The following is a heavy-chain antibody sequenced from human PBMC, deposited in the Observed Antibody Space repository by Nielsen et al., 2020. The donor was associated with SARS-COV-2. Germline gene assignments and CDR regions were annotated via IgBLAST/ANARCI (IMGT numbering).Heavy chain of an antibody. CDR3: ARLYMVRGVNWFDP. J-gene: IGHJ5*02. CDR2: IWYDGSNK. CDR1: GFTFSSYG. Sequence: GESLKISCAASGFTFSSYGMHWVRQAPGKGLEWVAVIWYDGSNKYYADSVKGRFTISRDNSKNTLYLQMNSLRAEDTAVYYCARLYMVRGVNWFDPWGQGTLVTVSS. V-gene: IGHV3-33*01. D-gene: IGHD3-10*01.